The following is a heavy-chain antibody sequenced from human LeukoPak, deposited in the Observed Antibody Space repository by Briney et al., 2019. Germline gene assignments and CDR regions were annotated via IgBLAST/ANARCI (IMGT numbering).Heavy chain of an antibody. J-gene: IGHJ4*02. CDR2: INPNSGGT. CDR1: GYTFTGYY. V-gene: IGHV1-2*02. D-gene: IGHD5-18*01. CDR3: ARGMDTANY. Sequence: ASVQVSCKASGYTFTGYYMHWGLQPPGQGLEWMGWINPNSGGTNYAQKFQGRVTMTSDTSISTAYMELSRLRSDDTAVYYCARGMDTANYWGQGTLVTVSS.